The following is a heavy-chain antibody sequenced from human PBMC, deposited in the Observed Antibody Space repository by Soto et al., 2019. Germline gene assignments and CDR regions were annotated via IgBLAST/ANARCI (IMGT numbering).Heavy chain of an antibody. V-gene: IGHV3-33*01. Sequence: QVQLVESGGGVVQPGRSLRLSCAASGFTFSSYGMHWVRQAPGKGLEWVAVIWYDGSNKYYADSVKGRFTISRDNSKNTLYLQMNSLRAEDTAVYYCARDSWSSGYSGNFDYWGQGTLVTVSS. D-gene: IGHD3-22*01. CDR1: GFTFSSYG. CDR3: ARDSWSSGYSGNFDY. J-gene: IGHJ4*02. CDR2: IWYDGSNK.